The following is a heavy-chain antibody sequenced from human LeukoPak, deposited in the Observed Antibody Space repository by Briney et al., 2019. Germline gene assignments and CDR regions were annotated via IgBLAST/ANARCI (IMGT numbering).Heavy chain of an antibody. V-gene: IGHV1-69*13. J-gene: IGHJ6*02. CDR3: ARGVPVTYYYYYGMDV. D-gene: IGHD4-23*01. CDR2: IIPIFGTA. CDR1: GGTFSSYA. Sequence: ASVKVSCKASGGTFSSYAISWVRQAPGQGLEWMGGIIPIFGTANYAQKFQGRVTITADESTSTAYMELSSLRSEDTAVYYCARGVPVTYYYYYGMDVWGQGTTATVSS.